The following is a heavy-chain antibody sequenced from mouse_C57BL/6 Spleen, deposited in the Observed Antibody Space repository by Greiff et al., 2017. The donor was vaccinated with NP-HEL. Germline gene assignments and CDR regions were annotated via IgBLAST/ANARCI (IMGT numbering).Heavy chain of an antibody. J-gene: IGHJ2*01. Sequence: EVKLVESGGGLVQPGGSLKLSCAASGFTFSDYYMYWVRQTPEKRLEWVAYISNGGGSTYYPDTVKGRFTISRDNAKNNLYLQMSRLKSEDTAMYYCGRRGEVAFDDWGQGTTLTVSS. V-gene: IGHV5-12*01. D-gene: IGHD1-1*02. CDR1: GFTFSDYY. CDR3: GRRGEVAFDD. CDR2: ISNGGGST.